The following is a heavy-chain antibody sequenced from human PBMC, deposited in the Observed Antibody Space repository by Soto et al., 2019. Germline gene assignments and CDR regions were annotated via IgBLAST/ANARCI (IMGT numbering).Heavy chain of an antibody. D-gene: IGHD2-21*02. Sequence: ASVKVSCKASGYTFTSYAMHWVRQAPGQRLEWMGWINAGNGNTKYSQKFQGRVTITRDTSASTAYMELSSLRSEDTAVYYCASSGYCGGDCYLDDPFDYWGQGTLVTVSS. CDR2: INAGNGNT. CDR1: GYTFTSYA. V-gene: IGHV1-3*01. CDR3: ASSGYCGGDCYLDDPFDY. J-gene: IGHJ4*02.